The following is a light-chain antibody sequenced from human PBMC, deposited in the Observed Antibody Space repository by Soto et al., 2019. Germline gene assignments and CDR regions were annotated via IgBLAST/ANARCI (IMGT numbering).Light chain of an antibody. CDR2: GAS. CDR1: QSVSSN. CDR3: QQYNNWPPLT. V-gene: IGKV3-15*01. J-gene: IGKJ4*01. Sequence: EIVMTQSPATLSVSPGERATLSCRASQSVSSNLAWYQHKPGQAPRLLIYGASTRATGIPARFSGSGSGTEFTLTISGLQSEDFAVYYCQQYNNWPPLTFGGGTRVEIE.